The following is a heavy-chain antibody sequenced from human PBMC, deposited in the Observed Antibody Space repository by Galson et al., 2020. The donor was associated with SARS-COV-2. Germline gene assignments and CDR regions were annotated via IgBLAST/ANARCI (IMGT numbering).Heavy chain of an antibody. J-gene: IGHJ5*02. Sequence: ASVKVSCKASGYTFTNYDINWLRQVAGQGLEWVGWMNPRTGHTDYAQQFRGRVTLTADTSVNTAYMELSSLTSEDTAVYYCASDDFYDGSFDPCGQGTLVTDSS. D-gene: IGHD2-21*02. CDR2: MNPRTGHT. CDR3: ASDDFYDGSFDP. CDR1: GYTFTNYD. V-gene: IGHV1-8*01.